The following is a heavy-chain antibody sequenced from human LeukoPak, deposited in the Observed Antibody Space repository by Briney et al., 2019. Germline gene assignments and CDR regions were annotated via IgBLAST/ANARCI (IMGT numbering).Heavy chain of an antibody. CDR1: GGSITSGAYY. V-gene: IGHV4-39*07. J-gene: IGHJ5*02. D-gene: IGHD5-18*01. CDR3: ARLRGYSYAGDP. CDR2: VYYSGSI. Sequence: SETLSLTCTVSGGSITSGAYYWGWIRQPPGKGLEWIGSVYYSGSIHYNPSLKSRVTISADTSKNQFFLKLSSVTAADTAVYYCARLRGYSYAGDPWGQGSLVTVSS.